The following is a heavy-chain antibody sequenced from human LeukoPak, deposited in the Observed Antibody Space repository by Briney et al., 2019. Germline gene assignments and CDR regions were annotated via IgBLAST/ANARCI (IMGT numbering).Heavy chain of an antibody. D-gene: IGHD2-15*01. V-gene: IGHV3-30*18. Sequence: GGSLRLSCAASGFTFSSYGMHWVRQAPGKGLEWVAVISYDGSIKYYADSVKGRFTISRDNSKNTLYLQMNSLRAEDTAVYYCAKGGILGYCSGGSCYSDYWGQGTLVTVSS. CDR1: GFTFSSYG. J-gene: IGHJ4*02. CDR2: ISYDGSIK. CDR3: AKGGILGYCSGGSCYSDY.